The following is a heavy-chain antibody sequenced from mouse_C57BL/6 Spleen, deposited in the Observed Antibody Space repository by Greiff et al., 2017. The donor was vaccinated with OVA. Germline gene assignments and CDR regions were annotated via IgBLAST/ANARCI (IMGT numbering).Heavy chain of an antibody. V-gene: IGHV1-50*01. CDR3: ARGNYGNYGLDY. CDR1: GYTFTSYW. Sequence: QVQLQQPGAELVKPGASVKLSCKASGYTFTSYWMQWVKQRPGQGLEWIGEIDPSDSYTNYNQKFKGKATLTVDTSSSTAYMQLSSLTSEDSAVYYCARGNYGNYGLDYWGQGTTLTVSS. D-gene: IGHD2-1*01. J-gene: IGHJ2*01. CDR2: IDPSDSYT.